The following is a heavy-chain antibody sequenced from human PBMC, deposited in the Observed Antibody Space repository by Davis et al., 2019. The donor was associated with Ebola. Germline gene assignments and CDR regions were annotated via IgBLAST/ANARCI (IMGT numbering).Heavy chain of an antibody. J-gene: IGHJ5*02. Sequence: GESLKISCAASGFTFSSYAMNWVRQAPGKGLEWVSSISGSGDISYYADSVKGRFTISRDNSKNTLYLQMNSLRAEDTAVYYCARGYSGWFDPWGQGTLVTVSS. CDR1: GFTFSSYA. V-gene: IGHV3-23*01. D-gene: IGHD1-26*01. CDR2: ISGSGDIS. CDR3: ARGYSGWFDP.